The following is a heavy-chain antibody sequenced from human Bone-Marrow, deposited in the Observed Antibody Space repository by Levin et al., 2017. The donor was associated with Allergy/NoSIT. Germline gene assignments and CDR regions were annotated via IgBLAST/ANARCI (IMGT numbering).Heavy chain of an antibody. V-gene: IGHV3-33*01. D-gene: IGHD2-2*01. CDR2: IWYDGSGK. J-gene: IGHJ6*02. CDR1: GFTFSNYG. Sequence: GESLKISCAASGFTFSNYGLHWVRQAPGKGLEWVAVIWYDGSGKYYADSVKGRFTISRDNSKNTLYLQMNSLRVEDTAVYYCARDWGYCSSTSCQGVDYYYGTDLWGQGTTVTVS. CDR3: ARDWGYCSSTSCQGVDYYYGTDL.